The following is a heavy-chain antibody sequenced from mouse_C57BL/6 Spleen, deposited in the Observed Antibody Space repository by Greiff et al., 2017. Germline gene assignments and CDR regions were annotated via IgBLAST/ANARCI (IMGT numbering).Heavy chain of an antibody. CDR3: ARGDYRYFDV. CDR2: ISDGGSYT. V-gene: IGHV5-4*03. CDR1: GFTFSSYA. J-gene: IGHJ1*03. Sequence: EVKVVESGGGLVKPGGSLKLSCAASGFTFSSYAMSWVRQTPEKRLEWVATISDGGSYTYYPDNVKGRFTISRDNAKNNLYRQMSHLKSADTAMYYCARGDYRYFDVWGTGTTVTVSS.